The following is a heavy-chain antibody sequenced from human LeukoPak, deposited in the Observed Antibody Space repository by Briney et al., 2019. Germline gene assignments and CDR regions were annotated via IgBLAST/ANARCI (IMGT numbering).Heavy chain of an antibody. J-gene: IGHJ4*02. D-gene: IGHD5-18*01. V-gene: IGHV3-53*01. CDR2: IYSGGST. CDR3: AKGYNYAYEY. CDR1: GFTVSSSY. Sequence: GGSLRLSCAASGFTVSSSYMSWVRQAPGKGLEWVSLIYSGGSTYYAASVKGRFTISRDNSKNTLYLQMNSLRPEDTAVYYCAKGYNYAYEYWGQGPLVTVSS.